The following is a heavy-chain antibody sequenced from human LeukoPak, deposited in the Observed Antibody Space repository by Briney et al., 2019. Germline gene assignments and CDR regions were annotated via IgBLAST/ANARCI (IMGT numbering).Heavy chain of an antibody. V-gene: IGHV3-23*01. CDR2: IGGRGGST. CDR1: GFTFSSHA. CDR3: ARDPGVVAFHYFDL. D-gene: IGHD3-3*01. Sequence: QPGGSLRLSCAASGFTFSSHAMAWVRQAPGKGLGWVSAIGGRGGSTYYADSVKGRFTISRDNSKNTVYLQMNSLRAEDTAVYYCARDPGVVAFHYFDLWGQGTLVTVSS. J-gene: IGHJ4*02.